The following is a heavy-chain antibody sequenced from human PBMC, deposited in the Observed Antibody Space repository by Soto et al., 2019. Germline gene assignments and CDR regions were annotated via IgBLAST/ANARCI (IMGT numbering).Heavy chain of an antibody. CDR2: IYYSGST. D-gene: IGHD4-17*01. J-gene: IGHJ4*02. V-gene: IGHV4-30-4*01. CDR3: ARVRSPVDYGDYVFFDY. Sequence: QVQLQESGPGLVKPSQTLSLTCTVSGGSISSGDYYWSWIRQPPGKGLEWIGYIYYSGSTYYNPSLKSRVTISVDTSKNQFSLKLSSVTAADTAVYYCARVRSPVDYGDYVFFDYWGQGTLVTVSS. CDR1: GGSISSGDYY.